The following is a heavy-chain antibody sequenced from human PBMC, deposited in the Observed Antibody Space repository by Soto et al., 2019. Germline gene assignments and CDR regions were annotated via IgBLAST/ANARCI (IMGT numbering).Heavy chain of an antibody. CDR1: GITLSDNY. J-gene: IGHJ4*02. D-gene: IGHD1-26*01. V-gene: IGHV3-11*01. CDR2: ISNSDYTT. CDR3: ASGRGSLDY. Sequence: QVHLVASGGGLVKPGGSLRLSCVASGITLSDNYMTWIRQAPGKGLEWLSYISNSDYTTYYADSVKGRFTISRDNDKNSLYLQLKGLRVEETFFYYCASGRGSLDYWGQGILVTVSS.